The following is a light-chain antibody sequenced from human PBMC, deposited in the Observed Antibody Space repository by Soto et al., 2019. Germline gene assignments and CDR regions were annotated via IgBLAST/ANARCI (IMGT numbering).Light chain of an antibody. Sequence: VNLSAASVSASVGDRITITCRASQGISSWLAWYQQKPGKAPKLLIYTASSLQSGVPSRFSGSGSGTEFTLTISGLQPDDFATYYCQQANSFPITFGQGTRLEIK. CDR3: QQANSFPIT. CDR1: QGISSW. CDR2: TAS. J-gene: IGKJ5*01. V-gene: IGKV1-12*01.